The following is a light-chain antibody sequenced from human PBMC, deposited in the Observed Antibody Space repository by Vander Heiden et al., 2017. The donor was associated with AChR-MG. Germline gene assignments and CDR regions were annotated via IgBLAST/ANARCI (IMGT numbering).Light chain of an antibody. J-gene: IGKJ5*01. CDR3: QQRSNGPSPGT. V-gene: IGKV3-11*01. CDR2: DAS. CDR1: QSVSSY. Sequence: EIVLTQSPATLSLSPGERATLSCRASQSVSSYLAWYQQKPGQAPRLLIYDASNRATGIPARFSGSGSGTDFTLTISSLEPEDFAVYYCQQRSNGPSPGTFGQGTRLEIK.